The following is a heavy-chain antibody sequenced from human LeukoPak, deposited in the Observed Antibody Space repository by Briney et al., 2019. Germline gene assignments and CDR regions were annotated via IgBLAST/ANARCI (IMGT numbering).Heavy chain of an antibody. CDR3: AKFSGTIETIDY. Sequence: GGSLRLSCAASGFPFSSYAMQWVRQAPGKGLEWVAFIRYDGSNKYYADSVMGRLTISRDNSKNTLYLQMNSLRAEDTAVYYCAKFSGTIETIDYWGQGTLVTVSS. D-gene: IGHD1-1*01. CDR2: IRYDGSNK. CDR1: GFPFSSYA. V-gene: IGHV3-30*02. J-gene: IGHJ4*02.